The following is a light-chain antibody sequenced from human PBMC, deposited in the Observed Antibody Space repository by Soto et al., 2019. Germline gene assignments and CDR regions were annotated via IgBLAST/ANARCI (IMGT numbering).Light chain of an antibody. CDR3: QQRSNWPT. CDR1: QSVSTH. J-gene: IGKJ5*01. Sequence: LLTQSPPTLSLSAGDRATLSCGAGQSVSTHFAWYQQKSGQAPRLLIYDASNRATGIPARLSGSGSGTDFTLTISSPDPEDFPVYYCQQRSNWPTFGQGTRLEIK. V-gene: IGKV3-11*01. CDR2: DAS.